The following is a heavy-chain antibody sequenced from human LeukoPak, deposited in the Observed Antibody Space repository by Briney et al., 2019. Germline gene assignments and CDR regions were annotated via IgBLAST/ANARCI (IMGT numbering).Heavy chain of an antibody. Sequence: GRSLRLSCAASGFTFSSYGMHWVRQAPGKGLEWVAVIWYDGSNKYYADSVKGRFTISRDNSKNTLYLQMNSVRAEDTAVYYCARGIIPGTTLDYWGQGTLVTVSS. CDR2: IWYDGSNK. D-gene: IGHD1-14*01. J-gene: IGHJ4*02. CDR1: GFTFSSYG. CDR3: ARGIIPGTTLDY. V-gene: IGHV3-33*01.